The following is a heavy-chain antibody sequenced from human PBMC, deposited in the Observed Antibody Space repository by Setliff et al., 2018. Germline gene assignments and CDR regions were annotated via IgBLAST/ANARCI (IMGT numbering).Heavy chain of an antibody. CDR2: IHHSGKA. J-gene: IGHJ5*02. CDR3: ARAHTWSLPNDNSGYPGWFDP. CDR1: GFYISSGYY. D-gene: IGHD3-22*01. V-gene: IGHV4-38-2*01. Sequence: LSLTCAVSGFYISSGYYWGWIRRPPGKGLEWIVNIHHSGKAYYNPSLKSRVTMSVDTSKNHVSLKLSSVTAADTAVYYCARAHTWSLPNDNSGYPGWFDPWGQGTLVTVSS.